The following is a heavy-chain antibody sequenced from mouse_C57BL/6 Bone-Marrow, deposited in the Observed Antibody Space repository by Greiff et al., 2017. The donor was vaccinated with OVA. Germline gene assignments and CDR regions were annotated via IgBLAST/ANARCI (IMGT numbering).Heavy chain of an antibody. D-gene: IGHD1-1*01. J-gene: IGHJ3*01. V-gene: IGHV1-47*01. CDR2: FHPYNDDT. CDR3: ARGDYGSPFAY. CDR1: GYTFTAYP. Sequence: VQLQESGAELVQPGASVKMSCKASGYTFTAYPMEWMKQNHGKSLEWIGNFHPYNDDTKYNEKFKGKATLTVDKSSSTVYLELSRLTSDDSAVDYCARGDYGSPFAYWGQGTLVTVSA.